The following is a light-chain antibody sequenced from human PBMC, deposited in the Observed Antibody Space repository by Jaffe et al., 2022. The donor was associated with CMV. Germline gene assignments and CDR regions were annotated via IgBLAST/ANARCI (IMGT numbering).Light chain of an antibody. CDR2: EVN. V-gene: IGLV2-14*03. Sequence: QSALTQPASVSGSPGQSITISCTGTSSDVGYGASVSWFQQHPGKAPKLMIYEVNNRPSGISNRFSGSKSGNTASLTISGLQAEDEADYYCTSFASSSTWVFGGGTRLTVL. J-gene: IGLJ3*02. CDR3: TSFASSSTWV. CDR1: SSDVGYGAS.